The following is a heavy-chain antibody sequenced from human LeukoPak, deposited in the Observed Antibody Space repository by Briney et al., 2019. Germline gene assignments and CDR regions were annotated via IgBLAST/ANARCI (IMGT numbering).Heavy chain of an antibody. CDR1: GFSFSNYG. CDR3: ARGNPDTDY. CDR2: ISSSSSTI. J-gene: IGHJ4*02. V-gene: IGHV3-48*02. Sequence: GGSLRLSCTASGFSFSNYGMNWVRQAPGKGLEWVSYISSSSSTIYYADSVKGRFTISRDNAKNSLYLQMNSLRDEDTAVYYCARGNPDTDYWGQGTLVTVSS. D-gene: IGHD2-2*02.